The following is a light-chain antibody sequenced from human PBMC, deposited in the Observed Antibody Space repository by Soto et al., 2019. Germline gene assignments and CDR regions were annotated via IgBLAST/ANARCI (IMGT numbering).Light chain of an antibody. J-gene: IGKJ3*01. CDR1: QSVSSN. V-gene: IGKV3-15*01. CDR2: GAS. Sequence: EIVMTQSPATLSVSPGERATLSCRASQSVSSNLAWYQQKPGQAPRLLIYGASTRATGIPARFSGSGSGTEFTLTISSLQSGDFAVYYCQQYNNWPRSFGPGTKVVIK. CDR3: QQYNNWPRS.